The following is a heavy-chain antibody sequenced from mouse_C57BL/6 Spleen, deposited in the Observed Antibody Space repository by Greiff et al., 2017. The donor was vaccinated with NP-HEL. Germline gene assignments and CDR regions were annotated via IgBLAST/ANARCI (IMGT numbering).Heavy chain of an antibody. CDR3: PRNGLSWYFDV. J-gene: IGHJ1*03. CDR2: IYPRSGNT. CDR1: GYTFTSYG. V-gene: IGHV1-81*01. Sequence: QVHVKQSGAELARPGASVKLSCKASGYTFTSYGISWVKQRTGQGLEWIGEIYPRSGNTYYNEKFKGKATLTADKSSSTAYMELRSLTSEDSAVYFCPRNGLSWYFDVWGTGTTVTVSS.